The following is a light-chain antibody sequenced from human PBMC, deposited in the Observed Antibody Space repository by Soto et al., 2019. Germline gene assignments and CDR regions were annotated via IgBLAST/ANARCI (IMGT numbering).Light chain of an antibody. V-gene: IGLV1-40*01. J-gene: IGLJ3*02. Sequence: QSVLTQPPSVSGAPGQRVTISCAGSSSNIGAGYDVHWYQQLPGTAPKLLIYGNINRPSGVPDRFSGSKSGTSASLAITGLQAEDEADYYCQSYDSSLSGPNWVFGGGTKPPS. CDR2: GNI. CDR3: QSYDSSLSGPNWV. CDR1: SSNIGAGYD.